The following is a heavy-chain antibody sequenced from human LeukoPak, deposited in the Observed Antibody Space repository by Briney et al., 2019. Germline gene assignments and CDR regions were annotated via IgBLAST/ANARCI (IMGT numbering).Heavy chain of an antibody. V-gene: IGHV4-30-2*01. CDR3: ATGTYSSGWYYWYFDL. CDR1: GGSISSGGYY. J-gene: IGHJ2*01. Sequence: PSQTLSLTCTVSGGSISSGGYYWSWIRQPPGKGLEWIGYIYHSGSTYYNPSLKSRVTISVDTSKNQFSLKLSSVTAADTAVYYCATGTYSSGWYYWYFDLWGRGTLVTVSS. CDR2: IYHSGST. D-gene: IGHD6-19*01.